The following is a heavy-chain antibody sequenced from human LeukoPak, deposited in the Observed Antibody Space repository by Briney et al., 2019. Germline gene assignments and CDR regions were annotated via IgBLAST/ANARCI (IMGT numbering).Heavy chain of an antibody. Sequence: PGGSLRLSCAASGFTFSSYWMSWVRQAPGKGLEWVANIKQDGSEKYYVDSVKGRFTISRDNAKNSLYLQMNSLRAEDTAVYYCATRAMQYRHGAFDIWGQGTMVTVSS. CDR1: GFTFSSYW. D-gene: IGHD2-8*01. V-gene: IGHV3-7*01. CDR3: ATRAMQYRHGAFDI. CDR2: IKQDGSEK. J-gene: IGHJ3*02.